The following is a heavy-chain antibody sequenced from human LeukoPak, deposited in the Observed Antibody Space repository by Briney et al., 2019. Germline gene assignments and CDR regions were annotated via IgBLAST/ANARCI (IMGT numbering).Heavy chain of an antibody. Sequence: GGSLRLSCAASGFTFSSYEMNWVRQAPGKGLEWVSYISSSGSTIYYADSVKGRFTISRDNAKNSLYLQMNSLRAEDRAVYYCARDLLGWELHYFDYWGQGTLVTVSS. V-gene: IGHV3-48*03. J-gene: IGHJ4*02. CDR2: ISSSGSTI. D-gene: IGHD1-26*01. CDR3: ARDLLGWELHYFDY. CDR1: GFTFSSYE.